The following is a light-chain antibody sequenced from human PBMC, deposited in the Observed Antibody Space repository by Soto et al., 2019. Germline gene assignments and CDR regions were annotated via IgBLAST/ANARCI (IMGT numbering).Light chain of an antibody. V-gene: IGKV1-5*01. CDR2: DAS. CDR3: QQYNSYGMYT. Sequence: DIQMTQYTSTLSASVGDRVTITCRASQSISSWLAWYQQKPGKAPKLLIYDASSLESGVPSRFSGSGSGTEFTLTISSLQPDDFATYYCQQYNSYGMYTFGQGTKLEIK. CDR1: QSISSW. J-gene: IGKJ2*01.